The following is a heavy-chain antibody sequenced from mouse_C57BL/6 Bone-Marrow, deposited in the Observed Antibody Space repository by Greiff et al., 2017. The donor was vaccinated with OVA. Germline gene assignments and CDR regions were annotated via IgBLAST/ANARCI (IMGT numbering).Heavy chain of an antibody. J-gene: IGHJ4*01. D-gene: IGHD2-4*01. CDR1: GFTFSSYG. CDR3: ARHAPIYYDFMDY. V-gene: IGHV5-6*01. CDR2: ISSGGSYT. Sequence: VQLQQSGGDLVKPGGSLKLSCAASGFTFSSYGMSWVRQTPDKRLEWVATISSGGSYTYYPDSVKGRFTISRDNAKNTLYLQMSSLKSEDTAMYYCARHAPIYYDFMDYWGQGTSVTVSS.